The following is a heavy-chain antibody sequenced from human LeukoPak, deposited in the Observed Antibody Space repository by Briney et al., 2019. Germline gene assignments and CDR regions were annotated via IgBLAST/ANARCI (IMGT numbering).Heavy chain of an antibody. CDR3: ASRNASIVGDHYYYYGMDV. CDR2: INHSGST. V-gene: IGHV4-34*01. J-gene: IGHJ6*02. CDR1: GGSFSGYY. Sequence: SETLSLTCAVYGGSFSGYYWSWIRQPPGKGLEWIGEINHSGSTNYNPSLKSRVTISVDTSKNQFSPKLSSVTAADTAVYYCASRNASIVGDHYYYYGMDVWGQGTTVTVSS. D-gene: IGHD1-26*01.